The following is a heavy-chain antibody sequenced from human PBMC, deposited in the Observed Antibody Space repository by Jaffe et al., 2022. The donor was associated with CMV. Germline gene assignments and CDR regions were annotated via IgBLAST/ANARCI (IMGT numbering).Heavy chain of an antibody. Sequence: EVQLVESGGGLVQPGGSLRLSCAASGFTFSSYEMNWVRQAPGKGLEWLAYISRSGDTTYYADSVKGRFTITRDNAKNSLYLQMNTLRAEDTAVYYCVRNREYTYGYPATFDYWGQGALVTVSS. CDR1: GFTFSSYE. CDR3: VRNREYTYGYPATFDY. V-gene: IGHV3-48*03. J-gene: IGHJ4*02. CDR2: ISRSGDTT. D-gene: IGHD5-18*01.